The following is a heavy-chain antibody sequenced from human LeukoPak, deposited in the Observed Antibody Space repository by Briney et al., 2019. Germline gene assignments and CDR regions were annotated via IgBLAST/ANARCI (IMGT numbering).Heavy chain of an antibody. D-gene: IGHD3-10*01. Sequence: PGGSLRLSCAASGFTFSSYSMSWVRQAPGKGLEWVSSISSSSSYIYYADSVKGRFTISRDNAKNSLYLQMNSLRAEDTAVYYCARAPYYYGSGSYYYYYGMDVWGQGTTVTVSS. J-gene: IGHJ6*02. CDR1: GFTFSSYS. CDR3: ARAPYYYGSGSYYYYYGMDV. V-gene: IGHV3-21*01. CDR2: ISSSSSYI.